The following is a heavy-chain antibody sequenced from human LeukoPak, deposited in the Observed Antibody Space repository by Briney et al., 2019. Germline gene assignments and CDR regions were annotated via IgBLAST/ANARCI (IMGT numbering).Heavy chain of an antibody. Sequence: PGRSLRLSCAASGFTFSSYGMHWVRQAPGKGLELVAVISYDGSNKYYADSVKGRFTISRDNSKNTLYLQMNSLRAEDTAVYYCAKSWGITMIAPSEYWGQGTLVTVSS. J-gene: IGHJ4*02. CDR2: ISYDGSNK. D-gene: IGHD3-22*01. CDR1: GFTFSSYG. V-gene: IGHV3-30*18. CDR3: AKSWGITMIAPSEY.